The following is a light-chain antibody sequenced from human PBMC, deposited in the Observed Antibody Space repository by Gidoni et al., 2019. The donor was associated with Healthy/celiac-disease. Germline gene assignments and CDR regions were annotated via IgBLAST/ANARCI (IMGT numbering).Light chain of an antibody. CDR1: QDISNY. J-gene: IGKJ3*01. V-gene: IGKV1-33*01. Sequence: DPVSITCQASQDISNYLNWYQQKPGKAPKLLIYDASNLETGVPSRFSGSGSGTDFTFTISSLQPEDIATYYCQQYDNLPTFXPXTKVDIK. CDR3: QQYDNLPT. CDR2: DAS.